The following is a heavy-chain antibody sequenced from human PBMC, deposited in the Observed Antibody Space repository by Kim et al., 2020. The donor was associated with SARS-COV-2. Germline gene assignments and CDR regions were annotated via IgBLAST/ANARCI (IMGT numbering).Heavy chain of an antibody. CDR3: VKAQGGIDPFDI. Sequence: GGSLRLSCAASGLTVGSYAMGWVRQGPGKGLDWVASSRKSGGGTNYADSVKGRFTMTTDNSQNTQYLQMSSPRVEDTAVYYCVKAQGGIDPFDIWGQGT. V-gene: IGHV3-23*01. CDR2: SRKSGGGT. CDR1: GLTVGSYA. J-gene: IGHJ3*02. D-gene: IGHD3-16*01.